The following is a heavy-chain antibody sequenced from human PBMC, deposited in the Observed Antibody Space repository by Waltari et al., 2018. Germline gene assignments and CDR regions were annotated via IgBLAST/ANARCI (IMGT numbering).Heavy chain of an antibody. V-gene: IGHV3-30-3*01. CDR2: ISYDGSNK. J-gene: IGHJ4*02. D-gene: IGHD2-15*01. Sequence: QVQLVESGGGVVQPGRSLRLSCAASGFTFSSYSMHWVRQAPGKGLEWVAVISYDGSNKYYADSVKGRFTISRDNSKNTLYLQMNSLRAEDTAVYYCARGLVVQGYFDYWGQGNLVTVSS. CDR1: GFTFSSYS. CDR3: ARGLVVQGYFDY.